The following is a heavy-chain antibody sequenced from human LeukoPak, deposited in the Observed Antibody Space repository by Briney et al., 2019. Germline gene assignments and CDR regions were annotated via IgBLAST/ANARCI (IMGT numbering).Heavy chain of an antibody. D-gene: IGHD3-3*01. V-gene: IGHV4-34*01. J-gene: IGHJ4*02. CDR3: ASSYDFWSGSDY. CDR2: INHSGST. CDR1: GGSFSGYY. Sequence: PSETLSLTCAVYGGSFSGYYWSWIRQPPGKGLEWIGEINHSGSTNYNPSLKSRVTISVDTSKNQFSLKLSSVTAADTAVYYCASSYDFWSGSDYWGQGTLVTVSS.